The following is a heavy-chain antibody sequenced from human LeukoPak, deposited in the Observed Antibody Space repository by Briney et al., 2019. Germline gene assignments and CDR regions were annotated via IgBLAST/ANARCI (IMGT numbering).Heavy chain of an antibody. D-gene: IGHD3-22*01. CDR3: AKDRNYYDSSGYYYGDY. J-gene: IGHJ4*02. Sequence: GGSLRLSCAASGFTFSSYGMSWVRQAPGKGLEWVSAISGGGGSTYYADSVKGRSTISRDNSKNTLYLQMNSLRAEDTAVYYCAKDRNYYDSSGYYYGDYWGQGTLVTVSS. CDR2: ISGGGGST. CDR1: GFTFSSYG. V-gene: IGHV3-23*01.